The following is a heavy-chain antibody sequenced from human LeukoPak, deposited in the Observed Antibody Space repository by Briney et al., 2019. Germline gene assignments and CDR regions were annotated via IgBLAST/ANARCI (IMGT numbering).Heavy chain of an antibody. CDR1: GYTFTSYY. V-gene: IGHV1-46*01. CDR3: ARDPFGTTGY. J-gene: IGHJ4*02. CDR2: INPSGGST. Sequence: GSVNVSCKASGYTFTSYYMHWVRQAPGQGLEWMGIINPSGGSTSYAQKFQGRVPMTREPSTSTVYMELSSLRSEDTAVYYCARDPFGTTGYWGQGTLVTVSS. D-gene: IGHD1-1*01.